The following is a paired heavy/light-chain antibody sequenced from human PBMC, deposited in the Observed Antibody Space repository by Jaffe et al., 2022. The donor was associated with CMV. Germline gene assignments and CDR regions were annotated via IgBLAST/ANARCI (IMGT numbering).Heavy chain of an antibody. D-gene: IGHD6-13*01. V-gene: IGHV3-48*03. CDR3: ARDWAPYSSSHPKHFDY. Sequence: EVQLVESGGGLVQPGGSLRLSCAASGFTFSSYEMNWVRQAPGKGLEWVSYISSSGSTIYYADSVKGRFTISRDNAKNSLYLQMNSLRAEDTAVYYCARDWAPYSSSHPKHFDYWGQGTLVTVSS. CDR1: GFTFSSYE. J-gene: IGHJ4*02. CDR2: ISSSGSTI.
Light chain of an antibody. CDR1: QSVSSSY. CDR3: QQYGSSPLLT. J-gene: IGKJ4*01. Sequence: EIVLTQSPGTLSLSPGERATLSCRASQSVSSSYLAWYQQKPGQAPRLLIYGASSRATGIPDRFSGSGSGTDFTLTISRLEPEDFAVYYCQQYGSSPLLTFGGGTKVEIK. CDR2: GAS. V-gene: IGKV3-20*01.